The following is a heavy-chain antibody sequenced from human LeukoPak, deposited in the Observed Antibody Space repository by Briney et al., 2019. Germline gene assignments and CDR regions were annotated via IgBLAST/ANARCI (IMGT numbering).Heavy chain of an antibody. V-gene: IGHV4-59*08. CDR2: IYYSGST. D-gene: IGHD3-10*01. Sequence: SETLSLTCTVSGGSISSYCWNWIRQPPGKGLEWIGYIYYSGSTNYNPSLKSRVTISVDTSKNQFSLKLSSVTAADTAVYYCASLGESSAFDYWGQGTLVTVSS. CDR1: GGSISSYC. CDR3: ASLGESSAFDY. J-gene: IGHJ4*02.